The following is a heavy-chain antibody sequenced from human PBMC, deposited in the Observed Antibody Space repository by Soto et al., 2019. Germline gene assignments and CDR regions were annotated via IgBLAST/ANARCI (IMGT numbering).Heavy chain of an antibody. D-gene: IGHD3-3*01. CDR3: ARGGLIFGGVKIPFEY. J-gene: IGHJ4*02. CDR2: ISPNNGDT. Sequence: QVQLVQSGAEVKKPEASVKVSCKASGYTFTDHFLHWMRQAPGQRLEWMGWISPNNGDTDYAQRFQGRVTVTRDTSISTAYLELGSLTSDDTAVYYCARGGLIFGGVKIPFEYWGQGTLVAV. CDR1: GYTFTDHF. V-gene: IGHV1-2*02.